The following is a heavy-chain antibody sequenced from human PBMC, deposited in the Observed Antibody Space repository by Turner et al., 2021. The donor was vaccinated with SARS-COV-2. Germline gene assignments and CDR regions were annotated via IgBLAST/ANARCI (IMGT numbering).Heavy chain of an antibody. V-gene: IGHV3-30-3*01. CDR3: ARLHTSSWYFDY. J-gene: IGHJ4*02. CDR1: GFTFSSYV. D-gene: IGHD6-13*01. CDR2: ISYDGSNK. Sequence: QVQLVESGGGVVQPGRSLRLSCAASGFTFSSYVMHWVRQAPGKGLEWVAVISYDGSNKYYADSVKGRFTISRDNSKNTLYLQMNSLRAEDTAVYYCARLHTSSWYFDYWGQGTLVTVSS.